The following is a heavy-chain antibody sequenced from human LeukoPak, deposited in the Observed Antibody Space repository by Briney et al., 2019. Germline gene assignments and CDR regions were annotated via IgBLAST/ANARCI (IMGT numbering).Heavy chain of an antibody. J-gene: IGHJ4*02. V-gene: IGHV4-34*01. Sequence: SETLSLTCAVYGGSFSGYYWSWIRQPPGKGLEWIGEINHSGSTNYNPSLKSRVTISVDTSKNQFSLKLSSVTAADTAVYYCASALYCTNGVCSDHWGQGTLVTVSS. CDR2: INHSGST. CDR1: GGSFSGYY. CDR3: ASALYCTNGVCSDH. D-gene: IGHD2-8*01.